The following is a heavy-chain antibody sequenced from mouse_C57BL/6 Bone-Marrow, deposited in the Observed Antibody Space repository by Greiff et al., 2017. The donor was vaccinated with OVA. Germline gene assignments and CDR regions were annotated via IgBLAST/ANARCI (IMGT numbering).Heavy chain of an antibody. CDR1: GYTFTSYE. V-gene: IGHV1-85*01. Sequence: VQLQQSGPELVKPGASVKLSCKASGYTFTSYEINWVKQRPGQGLEWIGWIYPRDGSTKYNEKFKGKATLTVDTSSSTAYMELHSLTSEDSAVYFCAKKGDYGSSDWYFDVWGTGTTVTVSS. D-gene: IGHD1-1*01. CDR2: IYPRDGST. J-gene: IGHJ1*03. CDR3: AKKGDYGSSDWYFDV.